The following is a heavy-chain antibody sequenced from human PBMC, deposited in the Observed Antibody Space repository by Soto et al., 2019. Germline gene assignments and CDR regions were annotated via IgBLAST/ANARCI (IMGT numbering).Heavy chain of an antibody. V-gene: IGHV3-15*01. CDR2: IKSKTDGGTT. CDR1: GFTFSNAW. Sequence: PGGSLRLSCAASGFTFSNAWMSWVRQAPGKGLEWVGRIKSKTDGGTTDYAAPVKGRFTISRDDSKNTLYLQMNSLKTEDTAVYYCTTDRELTGYYYGMDVWGPGTTVTVSS. J-gene: IGHJ6*02. CDR3: TTDRELTGYYYGMDV. D-gene: IGHD1-26*01.